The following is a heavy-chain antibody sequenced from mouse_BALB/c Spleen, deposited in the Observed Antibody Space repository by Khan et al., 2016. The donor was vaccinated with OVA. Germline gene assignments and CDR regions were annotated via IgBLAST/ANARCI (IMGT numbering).Heavy chain of an antibody. V-gene: IGHV1S135*01. CDR1: GYAFTTYN. CDR3: ARSSDGDYPLAD. Sequence: VQLKQSGPELVRPGASVKVSCKASGYAFTTYNIYWVKQSHGKSLEWIGYIDPYNGGTNYNQNFKDKATLTVDKSSSAAYMHLDSLTSEDSADYFCARSSDGDYPLADWGQGTLVTVSA. D-gene: IGHD2-13*01. CDR2: IDPYNGGT. J-gene: IGHJ3*01.